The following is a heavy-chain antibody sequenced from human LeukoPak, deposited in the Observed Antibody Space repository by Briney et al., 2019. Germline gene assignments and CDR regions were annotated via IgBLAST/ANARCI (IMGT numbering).Heavy chain of an antibody. V-gene: IGHV4-4*07. CDR1: GGSISSFY. D-gene: IGHD3-3*01. CDR3: ARTPQFTIFGVVTSDDAFDI. CDR2: IYTSGST. J-gene: IGHJ3*02. Sequence: PSETLSLTCTVSGGSISSFYWSWIRQPAGKGLEWIGRIYTSGSTNYNPSLKSRVTMSVDTSKNQFSLKLSSVTAADTAVYYCARTPQFTIFGVVTSDDAFDIRGQGTMVTVSS.